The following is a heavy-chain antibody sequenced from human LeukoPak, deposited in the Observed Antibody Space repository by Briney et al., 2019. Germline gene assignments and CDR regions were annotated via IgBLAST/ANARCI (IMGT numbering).Heavy chain of an antibody. D-gene: IGHD4-17*01. V-gene: IGHV3-9*01. J-gene: IGHJ3*02. Sequence: SLRLSCAASGFTFDDYAMHWVRQAPGKGLEWVSGISWNSGSIGYADSVKGRFTISRDNAKNSLYLQMNSLRAEDTALYYCARLDYGDYPYAFDIWGQGTMVTVSS. CDR2: ISWNSGSI. CDR1: GFTFDDYA. CDR3: ARLDYGDYPYAFDI.